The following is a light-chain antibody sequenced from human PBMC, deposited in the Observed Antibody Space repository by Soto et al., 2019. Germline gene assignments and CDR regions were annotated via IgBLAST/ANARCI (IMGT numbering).Light chain of an antibody. CDR1: QDIRSY. V-gene: IGKV1-39*01. CDR2: DTA. J-gene: IGKJ1*01. CDR3: QQRYSTQWT. Sequence: DIQMTQSPSSLSASVGDRVSITCRASQDIRSYLNWYQQKPGKAPELLIYDTANLQSGAPPRFSARGSGTDFTLTISSLQPEYFATYYWQQRYSTQWTSGQGTKVEIK.